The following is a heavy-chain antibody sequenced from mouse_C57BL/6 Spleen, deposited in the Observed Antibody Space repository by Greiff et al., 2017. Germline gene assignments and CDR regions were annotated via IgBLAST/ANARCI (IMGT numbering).Heavy chain of an antibody. Sequence: EVKLVESGGGLVQPGGSLKLSCAASGFTFSDYYMYWVRQTPEKRLEWVAYISNGGGSTYYPDTVKGRFTISRDNAKNTLYLQMSRLKSEDTAMYDCARHHDGSSGNGDVWGTGTTGNVSS. CDR1: GFTFSDYY. CDR2: ISNGGGST. V-gene: IGHV5-12*01. CDR3: ARHHDGSSGNGDV. J-gene: IGHJ1*03. D-gene: IGHD1-1*01.